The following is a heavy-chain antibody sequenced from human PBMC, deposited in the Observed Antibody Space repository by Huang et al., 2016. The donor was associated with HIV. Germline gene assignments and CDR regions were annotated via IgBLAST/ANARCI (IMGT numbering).Heavy chain of an antibody. D-gene: IGHD3-22*01. V-gene: IGHV3-48*01. CDR1: GYTFSTYS. J-gene: IGHJ4*02. CDR2: ISKTRGAT. Sequence: EVQLVESGGGLAQPGGSLRLSCVASGYTFSTYSMTWVRQAAGKGLGWVSYISKTRGATSYAESVKGRFTVSRDNVKNSLYLKMNRLRVEDTAMYYCVRDSSSGLQLRYWGQGALVIVS. CDR3: VRDSSSGLQLRY.